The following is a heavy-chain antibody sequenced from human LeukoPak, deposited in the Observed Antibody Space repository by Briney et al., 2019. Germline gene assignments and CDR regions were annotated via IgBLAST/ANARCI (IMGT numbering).Heavy chain of an antibody. CDR2: IYYSGST. Sequence: SETLSLTCTVSGGSISSGDYYWSWIRQPPGKGLEWIGYIYYSGSTYYNPSLKSRVTISVDTSKNQFSLKLSSVTAADTAVYYCARVYSYGSHVPFDYWGQGTPVTVSS. CDR3: ARVYSYGSHVPFDY. CDR1: GGSISSGDYY. J-gene: IGHJ4*02. V-gene: IGHV4-30-4*08. D-gene: IGHD5-18*01.